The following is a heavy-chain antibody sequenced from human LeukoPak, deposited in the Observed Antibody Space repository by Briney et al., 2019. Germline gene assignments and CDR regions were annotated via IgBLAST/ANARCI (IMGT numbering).Heavy chain of an antibody. CDR3: ARRQLWDDGFDI. D-gene: IGHD5-18*01. CDR1: GFTFSSYG. V-gene: IGHV3-23*01. J-gene: IGHJ3*02. CDR2: ISGSGGST. Sequence: PGGSLRLSCAAFGFTFSSYGMSWVRQAPGKGLEWVSAISGSGGSTYYADSVKGRFTISRDNSKNTLYLQMNSLRAEDAAVYYCARRQLWDDGFDIWGQGTMVTVSS.